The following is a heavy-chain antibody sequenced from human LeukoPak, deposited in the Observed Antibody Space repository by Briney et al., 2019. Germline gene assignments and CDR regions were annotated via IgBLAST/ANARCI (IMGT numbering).Heavy chain of an antibody. Sequence: SETLSLTCTVSGGSISSGSYYWSWIRQPAGKGLEWIGRIYTSGSTNYNPSLKSRATISVDTSKNQFSLKLSSVTAADTAVYYCARGVVGATTGNYYYMDVWGKGTTVTVSS. CDR1: GGSISSGSYY. J-gene: IGHJ6*03. CDR2: IYTSGST. D-gene: IGHD1-26*01. V-gene: IGHV4-61*02. CDR3: ARGVVGATTGNYYYMDV.